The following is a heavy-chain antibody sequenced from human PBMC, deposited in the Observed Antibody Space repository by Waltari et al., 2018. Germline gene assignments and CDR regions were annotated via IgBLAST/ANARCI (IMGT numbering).Heavy chain of an antibody. V-gene: IGHV4-34*01. CDR2: INHSGST. D-gene: IGHD3-3*01. J-gene: IGHJ6*03. CDR1: GGSFSGYY. Sequence: QVQLQQWGAGLLKPSETLSLTCPFHGGSFSGYYRIWIRQPRGKGLEWIGEINHSGSTNYNPSLKSRVTISVDTSKNQFSLKLSSVTAADTAVYYCARGLRFLRYYMDVWGKGTTVTVSS. CDR3: ARGLRFLRYYMDV.